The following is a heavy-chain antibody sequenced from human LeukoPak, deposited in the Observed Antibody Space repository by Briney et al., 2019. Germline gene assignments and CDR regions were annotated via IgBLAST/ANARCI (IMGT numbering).Heavy chain of an antibody. CDR2: INEDGSIT. Sequence: GGSLRLSCAVSGFTFRTYWMHWVRQVPGEGLVWVSRINEDGSITNYADSVKGRFSISRDNAKNSLYLEMNSLIAEDTAVYYCARALYYHGSGSYPIGDVWGQGTTVTVSS. J-gene: IGHJ6*02. V-gene: IGHV3-74*01. CDR3: ARALYYHGSGSYPIGDV. D-gene: IGHD3-10*01. CDR1: GFTFRTYW.